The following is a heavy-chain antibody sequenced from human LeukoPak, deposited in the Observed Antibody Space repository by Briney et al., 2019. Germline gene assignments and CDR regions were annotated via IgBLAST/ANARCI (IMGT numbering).Heavy chain of an antibody. V-gene: IGHV1-2*02. Sequence: ASVKVSCKASGYTFTGYYMHWVRQAPGQGLEWMGWINPNSGGTNYAQKFQGRVTMTRDTSTSTVYMELSSLRSEDTAVYYCARGPHRRWLQLPDYWGQGTLVTVSS. CDR2: INPNSGGT. CDR3: ARGPHRRWLQLPDY. J-gene: IGHJ4*02. D-gene: IGHD5-24*01. CDR1: GYTFTGYY.